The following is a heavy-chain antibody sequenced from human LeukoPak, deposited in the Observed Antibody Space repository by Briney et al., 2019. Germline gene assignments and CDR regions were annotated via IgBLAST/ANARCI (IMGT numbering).Heavy chain of an antibody. J-gene: IGHJ4*02. CDR2: INHSGST. CDR1: GGSFSGYY. D-gene: IGHD3-22*01. V-gene: IGHV4-34*01. Sequence: SETLSLTCAVYGGSFSGYYWSWIRQPPGKGLEWIGEINHSGSTNYNPSPKSRVTMSVDTSKNQFSLKLSSVTAADTAVYYCARGGPDYYDSSGYRTEFDYWGQGTLVTVSS. CDR3: ARGGPDYYDSSGYRTEFDY.